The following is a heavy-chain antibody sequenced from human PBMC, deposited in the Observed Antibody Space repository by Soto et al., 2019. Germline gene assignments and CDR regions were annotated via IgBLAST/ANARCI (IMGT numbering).Heavy chain of an antibody. CDR1: GFTVSSNY. J-gene: IGHJ6*03. Sequence: EVQLVESGGGLVQPGGSRRLSCAASGFTVSSNYMSWVRQAPGKGLEWVSVIYSGGSTYYADSVKGRITISRDNSKNTMYLQRNSLRPEDTAVYYCARASIAAAGNDYYYYYMDVWGKGTTVTVSS. CDR3: ARASIAAAGNDYYYYYMDV. V-gene: IGHV3-66*01. CDR2: IYSGGST. D-gene: IGHD6-13*01.